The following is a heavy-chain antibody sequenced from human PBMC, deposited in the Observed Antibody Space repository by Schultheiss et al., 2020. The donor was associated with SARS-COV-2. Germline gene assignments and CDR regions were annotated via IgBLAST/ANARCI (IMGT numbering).Heavy chain of an antibody. Sequence: GGSLRLSCAASGFTFSDHYMDWVRQAPGKGLEWVSSISSSSSYIYYADSVKGRFTISRDNAKNSLYLQMNSLKTEDTAVYYCARVMVRGANNWFDPWGQGTLVTVSS. CDR2: ISSSSSYI. J-gene: IGHJ5*02. CDR3: ARVMVRGANNWFDP. D-gene: IGHD3-10*01. V-gene: IGHV3-21*03. CDR1: GFTFSDHY.